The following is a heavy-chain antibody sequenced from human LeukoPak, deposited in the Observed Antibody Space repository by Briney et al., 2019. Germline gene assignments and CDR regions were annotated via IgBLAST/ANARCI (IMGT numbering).Heavy chain of an antibody. D-gene: IGHD3-22*01. CDR3: ARRSSGSMAYYFDY. CDR1: GGSISSYY. J-gene: IGHJ4*02. CDR2: IYYSGST. V-gene: IGHV4-59*08. Sequence: SETLSLTCTVSGGSISSYYWSWIRQPPGKGLEWIGYIYYSGSTNYNPSLKSRVTISVDTSKNQSSLKLSSVTAADTAVYYCARRSSGSMAYYFDYWGQGTLVTVSS.